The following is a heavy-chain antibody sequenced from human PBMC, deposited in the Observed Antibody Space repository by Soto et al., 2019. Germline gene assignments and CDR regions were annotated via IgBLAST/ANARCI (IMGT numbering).Heavy chain of an antibody. CDR1: GGSVSSGSYY. Sequence: SETLSLTCTVSGGSVSSGSYYWSWIRQPPGKGLEWIGYIYYSGSTNYNPSLKSRVTISVDTSKNQFSLKLSSVTAADTAVYYGVKERQTVTTWDYWPQGILVNVS. J-gene: IGHJ4*02. CDR2: IYYSGST. CDR3: VKERQTVTTWDY. V-gene: IGHV4-61*01. D-gene: IGHD4-17*01.